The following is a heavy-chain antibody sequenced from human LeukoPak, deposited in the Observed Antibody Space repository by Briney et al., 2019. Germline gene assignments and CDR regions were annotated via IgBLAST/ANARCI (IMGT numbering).Heavy chain of an antibody. CDR3: ARRTTVTTGTFDY. CDR2: ISYDGSNK. D-gene: IGHD4-17*01. Sequence: GRSLRLSGAASGFTFSSYAMHWVRQAPGKGLEWVAVISYDGSNKYYADSVKGRFTISRDNSKNTLYLQMNSLRAEDTAVYYCARRTTVTTGTFDYWGQGTLVTVSS. V-gene: IGHV3-30-3*01. CDR1: GFTFSSYA. J-gene: IGHJ4*02.